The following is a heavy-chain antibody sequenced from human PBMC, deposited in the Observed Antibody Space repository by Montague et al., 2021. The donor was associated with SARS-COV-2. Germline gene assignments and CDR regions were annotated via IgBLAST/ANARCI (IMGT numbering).Heavy chain of an antibody. Sequence: SETLSLTCAVYGGSFSDDNWTWSRQSQGGGLEWIGQRNYGGSSRYNPSLRSRVTLSIDTSKNQFSLKLTSVTAADTAVDYCSRGAPGYWGQGTLVTVSS. CDR2: RNYGGSS. V-gene: IGHV4-34*01. CDR3: SRGAPGY. J-gene: IGHJ4*02. D-gene: IGHD1-1*01. CDR1: GGSFSDDN.